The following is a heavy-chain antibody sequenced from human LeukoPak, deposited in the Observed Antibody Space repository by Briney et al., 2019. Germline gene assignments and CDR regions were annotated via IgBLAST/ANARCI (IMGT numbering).Heavy chain of an antibody. V-gene: IGHV3-21*01. J-gene: IGHJ4*02. Sequence: GGSLRLSCAASGFTFSSYSMNWVRQAPGKGLEWVSTISRNKNYIYYADSLEGRFTISRDNAKDSLFLQMDSLRAEDTAVYYCARDHHKRGPIDYWGQGTLVTVP. CDR2: ISRNKNYI. CDR3: ARDHHKRGPIDY. CDR1: GFTFSSYS.